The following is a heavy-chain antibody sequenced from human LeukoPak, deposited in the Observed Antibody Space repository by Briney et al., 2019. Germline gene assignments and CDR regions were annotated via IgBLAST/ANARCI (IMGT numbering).Heavy chain of an antibody. CDR3: AKDIGPAGYSSSWYEGYGMDV. CDR2: ISWSSGII. CDR1: GFTFDDHG. J-gene: IGHJ6*02. D-gene: IGHD6-13*01. Sequence: GRSLRLSCAASGFTFDDHGMHWVRQAPGKGLEWVSGISWSSGIIGYADSVKGRFTISRDNAKNSLYLQLDSLRAEDTALYYCAKDIGPAGYSSSWYEGYGMDVWGQGTTVTVSS. V-gene: IGHV3-9*01.